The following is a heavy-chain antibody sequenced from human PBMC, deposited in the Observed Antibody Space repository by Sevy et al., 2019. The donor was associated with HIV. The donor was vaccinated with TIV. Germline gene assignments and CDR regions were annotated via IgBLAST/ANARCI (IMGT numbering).Heavy chain of an antibody. CDR1: GGSIGGYY. CDR2: ISHSGAT. V-gene: IGHV4-34*01. D-gene: IGHD3-16*01. J-gene: IGHJ4*02. Sequence: SDTLSLTCAVRGGSIGGYYWSWIRQAPGKGPEWIGEISHSGATNYSPSLASRVTISVDTSNNQLSLRLTPLTAADSGKYFCARGREVATLLGFFDTWGPGTLVTVSS. CDR3: ARGREVATLLGFFDT.